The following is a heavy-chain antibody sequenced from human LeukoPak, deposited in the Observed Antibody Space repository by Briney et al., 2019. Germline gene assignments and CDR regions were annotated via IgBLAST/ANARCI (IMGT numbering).Heavy chain of an antibody. CDR2: IYSGGIT. CDR1: GFTVSSNY. V-gene: IGHV3-66*01. CDR3: ARDSVGATRDGY. J-gene: IGHJ4*02. Sequence: GGSLRLSCAASGFTVSSNYMSWVRQAPGKGLEWVSVIYSGGITYYADSVRGRFTISRDNSKNTLYLQMNGLRAEDTAVYYCARDSVGATRDGYWGQGTLVTVSS. D-gene: IGHD1-26*01.